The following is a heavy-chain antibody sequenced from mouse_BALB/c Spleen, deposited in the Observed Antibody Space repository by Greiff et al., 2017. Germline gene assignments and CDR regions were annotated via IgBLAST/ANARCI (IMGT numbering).Heavy chain of an antibody. Sequence: VQLQQSGAELVKPGASVKLSCTASGFNIKDTYMHWVKQRPEQGLEWIGRIDPANGNTKYDPKFQGKATITAEASSNTAYLQLSSLTSEDTAVYYCASPHGNSYAMDNRGQGTSVTVSS. D-gene: IGHD2-1*01. CDR1: GFNIKDTY. J-gene: IGHJ4*01. CDR3: ASPHGNSYAMDN. V-gene: IGHV14-3*02. CDR2: IDPANGNT.